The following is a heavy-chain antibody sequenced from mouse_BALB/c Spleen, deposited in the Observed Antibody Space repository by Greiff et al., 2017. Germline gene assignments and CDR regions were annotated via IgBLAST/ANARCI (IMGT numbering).Heavy chain of an antibody. J-gene: IGHJ3*01. V-gene: IGHV1-15*01. Sequence: QVQLKESGAELVRPGASVTLSCKASGYTFTDYEMHWVKQTPVHGLEWIGAIDPETGGTAYNQKFKGKATLTADKSSSTAYMELRSLTSEDSAVYYCTHYDGTYWGQGTLVTVSA. CDR2: IDPETGGT. CDR1: GYTFTDYE. D-gene: IGHD1-2*01. CDR3: THYDGTY.